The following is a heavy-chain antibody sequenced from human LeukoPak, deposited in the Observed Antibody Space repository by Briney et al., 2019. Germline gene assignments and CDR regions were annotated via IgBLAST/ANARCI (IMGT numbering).Heavy chain of an antibody. CDR3: AGGRGIFGVVIRIYYFDY. CDR1: GGSFSGYY. Sequence: PSETLSLTCAVYGGSFSGYYWSWIRQPPGKGLEWIGEINHSGSTNYNPSLKSRVTISVDTSKNQFSLKLSSVTAADTAVYYCAGGRGIFGVVIRIYYFDYWGQGTLVTVSS. V-gene: IGHV4-34*01. J-gene: IGHJ4*02. CDR2: INHSGST. D-gene: IGHD3-3*01.